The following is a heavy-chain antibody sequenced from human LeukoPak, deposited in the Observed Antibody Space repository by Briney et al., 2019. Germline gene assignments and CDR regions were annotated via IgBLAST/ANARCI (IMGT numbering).Heavy chain of an antibody. Sequence: GASVKVSCKASGYTFTNYDINWVRQATGQGLEWMGWMNPNSGNTGYAQKFQDRVTFTRDTSMSTAYMELSSLRSEDTAVYYCARTCSGTSCSDFDYWGQGTLVTVST. CDR1: GYTFTNYD. CDR2: MNPNSGNT. J-gene: IGHJ4*02. D-gene: IGHD2-2*01. CDR3: ARTCSGTSCSDFDY. V-gene: IGHV1-8*03.